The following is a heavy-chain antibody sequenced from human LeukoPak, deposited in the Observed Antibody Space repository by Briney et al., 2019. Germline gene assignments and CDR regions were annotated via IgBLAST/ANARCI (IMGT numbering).Heavy chain of an antibody. D-gene: IGHD4-17*01. V-gene: IGHV3-23*01. CDR2: ISGSGSST. CDR1: GFTFSSYA. J-gene: IGHJ4*02. Sequence: GGSLRLSCAASGFTFSSYAMSWVRQAPGKGLEWVSAISGSGSSTYYADSVKGRFTISRDNSKNTLYLQMNSLRAEDTAVHYCAKDGPMVTTWTYWGQGTLVTVSS. CDR3: AKDGPMVTTWTY.